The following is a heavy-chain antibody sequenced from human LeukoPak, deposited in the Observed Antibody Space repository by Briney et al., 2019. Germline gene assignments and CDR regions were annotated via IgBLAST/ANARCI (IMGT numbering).Heavy chain of an antibody. CDR2: IWYDGSNK. CDR3: ARSSVRAHYGMDV. D-gene: IGHD4-17*01. V-gene: IGHV3-33*01. CDR1: GFTFSSYG. Sequence: PGRSLRLSCAASGFTFSSYGMHWVRQAPGKGLEWVAVIWYDGSNKYYADSVKGRFTISRDNSKNTLYLQMNSLRAEDTAVYYCARSSVRAHYGMDVWGPGTTVTVSS. J-gene: IGHJ6*02.